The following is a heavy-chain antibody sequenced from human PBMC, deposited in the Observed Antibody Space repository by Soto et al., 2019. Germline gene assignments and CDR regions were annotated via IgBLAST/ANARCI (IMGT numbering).Heavy chain of an antibody. D-gene: IGHD4-17*01. V-gene: IGHV4-30-4*01. CDR1: GGSISSGDYY. CDR3: AIYGGHSVYFDY. CDR2: IYYSGST. Sequence: QVQLQESGPGLVKPSQTLSLTCTVSGGSISSGDYYWSWIRQPPGKGLGWIGYIYYSGSTYYNPSLKCRVTILVDTSKNQFSLTLSFVTAADRAVYYCAIYGGHSVYFDYWGQGTLVTVSS. J-gene: IGHJ4*02.